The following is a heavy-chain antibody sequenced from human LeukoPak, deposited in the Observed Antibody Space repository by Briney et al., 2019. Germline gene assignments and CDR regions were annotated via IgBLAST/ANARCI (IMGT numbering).Heavy chain of an antibody. Sequence: ASVKVSCKTSGYTFTNYGMHWVRQAPRQSIEWMGWINTGNGNTKSSQKFQDRVTLTRDTSASTAYMELNSLSSEDTAVYFCARVPLHDASGRYYPHWGQGTLVTVSS. CDR3: ARVPLHDASGRYYPH. D-gene: IGHD1-26*01. J-gene: IGHJ1*01. V-gene: IGHV1-3*04. CDR2: INTGNGNT. CDR1: GYTFTNYG.